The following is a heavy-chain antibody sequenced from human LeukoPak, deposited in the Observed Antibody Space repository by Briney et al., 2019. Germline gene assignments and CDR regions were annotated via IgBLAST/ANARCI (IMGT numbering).Heavy chain of an antibody. CDR3: ARGPRSAMIVVRPRGVSFDY. V-gene: IGHV4-34*01. CDR1: GVSFSGYY. D-gene: IGHD3-22*01. CDR2: IKHSGST. J-gene: IGHJ4*02. Sequence: SETLSLTCAVYGVSFSGYYWGWIRQPPGKGLEWIGEIKHSGSTNYNPSPKSRDTISGDTSKNQYTLKLSSVTAADTAVYYCARGPRSAMIVVRPRGVSFDYWGQGTLVTVS.